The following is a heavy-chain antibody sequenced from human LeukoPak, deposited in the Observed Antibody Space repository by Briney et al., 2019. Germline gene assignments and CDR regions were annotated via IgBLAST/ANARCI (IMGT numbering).Heavy chain of an antibody. Sequence: SQTLSLTCAISGDSVSSNNTGWNWIRQSPSRGLEWLGRTYYRSRWYNDYAVSVYSLITINPDTSKNQFSLQLNSVTPEDTAVYYCARGGGGFDYWGQGTLVTVSS. CDR3: ARGGGGFDY. D-gene: IGHD2-15*01. CDR2: TYYRSRWYN. V-gene: IGHV6-1*01. J-gene: IGHJ4*02. CDR1: GDSVSSNNTG.